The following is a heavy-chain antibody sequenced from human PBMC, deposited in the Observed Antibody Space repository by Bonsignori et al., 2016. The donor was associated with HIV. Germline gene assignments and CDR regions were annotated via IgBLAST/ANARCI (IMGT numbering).Heavy chain of an antibody. V-gene: IGHV4-30-2*01. J-gene: IGHJ4*02. CDR1: GGSISSGGDA. D-gene: IGHD3-9*01. CDR2: IYHTGRT. Sequence: QLQLQESGSGLVKPSQTLSLTCAVSGGSISSGGDAWSWIRQPPGKGLEWIGYIYHTGRTYYNPSLESRIAISVDRSKNQFSLNLRSVTAADTAVYYCARGHVLNYDFLTGDFPPPFFDSWGQGTLVTV. CDR3: ARGHVLNYDFLTGDFPPPFFDS.